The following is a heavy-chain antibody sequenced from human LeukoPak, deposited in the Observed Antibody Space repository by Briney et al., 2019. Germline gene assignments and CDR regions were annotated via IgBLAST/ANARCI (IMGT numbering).Heavy chain of an antibody. CDR3: TRVSSDP. J-gene: IGHJ5*02. CDR1: GYSISSGYY. V-gene: IGHV4-38-2*02. D-gene: IGHD1-14*01. CDR2: IYHSGST. Sequence: PSETLSLTCTVSGYSISSGYYWGWIRQPPGKGLEWIGSIYHSGSTYYNPSLKSRVTISVDTSKNQFSLKLSSVTAADTAVYYCTRVSSDPWGREPWSPSPQ.